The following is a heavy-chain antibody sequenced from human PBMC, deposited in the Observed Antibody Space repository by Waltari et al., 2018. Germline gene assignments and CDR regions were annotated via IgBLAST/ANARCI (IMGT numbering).Heavy chain of an antibody. V-gene: IGHV3-74*01. CDR1: GFTFISSL. Sequence: EVQLVEFGGGLVQPGGSLRVSCTASGFTFISSLMPWGRQVPGKGLLWVSRINSDGSGTSYADSAKGRFTISRDNAKNTLFLQMNSLRGEDTAVYYCASGNSHAFDLWGQGTMVTVSS. J-gene: IGHJ3*01. D-gene: IGHD1-7*01. CDR3: ASGNSHAFDL. CDR2: INSDGSGT.